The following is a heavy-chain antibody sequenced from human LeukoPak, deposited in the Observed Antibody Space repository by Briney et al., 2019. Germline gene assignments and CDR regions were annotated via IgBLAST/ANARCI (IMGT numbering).Heavy chain of an antibody. Sequence: QAGGSLRLSCAVSGFTFSSYAMSWVRQAPGKGLEWVSAISGSGGSTYYADSVKGRFTISRDNSKNTLYLQMNSLRAEDTAVYYCAKDFSFSSSPRSFDYWGQGTLVTVSS. D-gene: IGHD6-13*01. J-gene: IGHJ4*02. CDR3: AKDFSFSSSPRSFDY. V-gene: IGHV3-23*01. CDR1: GFTFSSYA. CDR2: ISGSGGST.